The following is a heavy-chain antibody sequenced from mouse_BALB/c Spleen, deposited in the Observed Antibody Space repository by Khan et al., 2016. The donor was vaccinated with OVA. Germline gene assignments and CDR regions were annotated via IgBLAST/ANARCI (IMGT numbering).Heavy chain of an antibody. J-gene: IGHJ3*01. V-gene: IGHV1-37*01. Sequence: EVELVESGPDLVKPGASMKISCKASGYSFTGYIMNWVRQSHGKNLEWIGLSNPNNGDTTYNQKFKGKAPFTVDKSSSTAYMELLSLTSEDSAGCDCAISGYGGFAYWGQGTLVTISA. D-gene: IGHD3-1*01. CDR2: SNPNNGDT. CDR1: GYSFTGYI. CDR3: AISGYGGFAY.